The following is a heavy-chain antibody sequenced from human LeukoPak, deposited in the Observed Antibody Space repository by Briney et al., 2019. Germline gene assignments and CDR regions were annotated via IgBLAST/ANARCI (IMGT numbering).Heavy chain of an antibody. CDR3: ARDYYYGSGSYLRWFDP. J-gene: IGHJ5*02. CDR1: GFTFDDYG. CDR2: INWNGGST. D-gene: IGHD3-10*01. V-gene: IGHV3-20*04. Sequence: SGGSLRLSCASSGFTFDDYGMSWVRQAPGKGLEWVSGINWNGGSTGYADSVKGRFTISRDSAKNSLYLQMNSLRAEDTALYYCARDYYYGSGSYLRWFDPWGQGTLVTVSS.